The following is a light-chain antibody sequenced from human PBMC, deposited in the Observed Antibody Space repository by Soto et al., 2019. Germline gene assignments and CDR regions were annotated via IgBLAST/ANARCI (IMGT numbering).Light chain of an antibody. CDR1: QSVSSN. CDR2: GAS. J-gene: IGKJ2*01. CDR3: QLYGSSPPRYT. V-gene: IGKV3-15*01. Sequence: EIVMTQSPATLSVSPGERATLSCRASQSVSSNLAWYQQKPGQAPRLLIYGASTRATGIPARFSGSGSGTEFTLTISSLQSEDFAVYYCQLYGSSPPRYTFAQGTKLEIK.